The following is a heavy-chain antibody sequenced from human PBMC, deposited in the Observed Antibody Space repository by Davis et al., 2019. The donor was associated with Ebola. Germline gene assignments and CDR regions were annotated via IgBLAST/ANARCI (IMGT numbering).Heavy chain of an antibody. CDR1: GGTFGSYA. CDR3: ARLYGDLYYYGMDV. D-gene: IGHD4-17*01. CDR2: MNPNSGNT. Sequence: ASVKVSCKVSGGTFGSYAINWVRQATGQGPEWMGWMNPNSGNTGYAQKFQGRVTMTRNTSISTAYMELSSLRSEDTAVYYCARLYGDLYYYGMDVWGQRTTVTVSS. J-gene: IGHJ6*02. V-gene: IGHV1-8*01.